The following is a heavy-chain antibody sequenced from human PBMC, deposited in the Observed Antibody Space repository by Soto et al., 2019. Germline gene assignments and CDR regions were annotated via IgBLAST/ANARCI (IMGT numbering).Heavy chain of an antibody. V-gene: IGHV1-69*01. J-gene: IGHJ1*01. Sequence: QVQLVQSGAEVRKPGSSVKVSCQASGGTFNIFAFSWVRQAPGQGLQFVGGIVPLSGTAKSAQEFQDRVTFTADESTSTIYMELRSLQSDDTAIFYWASGVAVDRFEFWGQGTLVTVSS. CDR2: IVPLSGTA. D-gene: IGHD2-15*01. CDR1: GGTFNIFA. CDR3: ASGVAVDRFEF.